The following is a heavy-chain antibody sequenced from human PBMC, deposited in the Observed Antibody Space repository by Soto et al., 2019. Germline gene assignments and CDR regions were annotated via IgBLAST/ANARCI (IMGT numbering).Heavy chain of an antibody. CDR3: ATSSLAYFDY. J-gene: IGHJ4*02. Sequence: GGSLRLSCAASGFTVSRNYMTWVRQAPGKGLEWVSVIYSGGSTYYADSVKGRFTISRDNSKNTLYLQMNSLRADDTAVYYCATSSLAYFDYWGQGTLVTGSS. V-gene: IGHV3-53*01. CDR1: GFTVSRNY. CDR2: IYSGGST. D-gene: IGHD3-16*02.